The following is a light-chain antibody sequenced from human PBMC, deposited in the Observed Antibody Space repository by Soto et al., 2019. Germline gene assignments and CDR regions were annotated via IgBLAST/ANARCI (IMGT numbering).Light chain of an antibody. CDR3: SSYGGSNTVV. Sequence: QSVLTQPPSATGSPGQSVTISCTGSRSDVGGYNYVSWYQQHPGKAPKLMIYEVSKRPSGVPDRLSGSKSGNTASLTVSGLQAEDEADYYCSSYGGSNTVVFGGGTKLTVL. CDR1: RSDVGGYNY. CDR2: EVS. V-gene: IGLV2-8*01. J-gene: IGLJ2*01.